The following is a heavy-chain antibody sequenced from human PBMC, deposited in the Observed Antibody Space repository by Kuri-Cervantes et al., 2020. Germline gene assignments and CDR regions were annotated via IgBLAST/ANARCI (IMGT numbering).Heavy chain of an antibody. Sequence: SETLSLTCTVSAGSIRSYYWGWVRQPPGKGLEYLGNIYSSGSTNYSPSLKSRVTLSVDTSKNQFSLKLTAVTAADTAVYYCAKEMRYAFFYGMDVWGQGTTVTVSS. CDR1: AGSIRSYY. J-gene: IGHJ6*02. CDR3: AKEMRYAFFYGMDV. V-gene: IGHV4-59*01. D-gene: IGHD3-16*01. CDR2: IYSSGST.